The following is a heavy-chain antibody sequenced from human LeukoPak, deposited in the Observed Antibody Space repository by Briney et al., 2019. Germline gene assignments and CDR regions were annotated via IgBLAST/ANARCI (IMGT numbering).Heavy chain of an antibody. J-gene: IGHJ3*02. V-gene: IGHV4-4*07. CDR2: IYTSGST. D-gene: IGHD3-10*01. CDR3: ARDDVVRGVIVWGAFDI. CDR1: GGSISSYY. Sequence: PSETLSLTCTASGGSISSYYWSWIRQPAGKGLEWIGRIYTSGSTNYNPSLKSRVTMSVDTSKNQFSLKLSSVTAADTAVYYCARDDVVRGVIVWGAFDIWGQGTMVTVSS.